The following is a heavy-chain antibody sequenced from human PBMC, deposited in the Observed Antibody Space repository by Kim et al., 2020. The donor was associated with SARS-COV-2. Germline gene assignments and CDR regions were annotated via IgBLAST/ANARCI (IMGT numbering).Heavy chain of an antibody. CDR3: AKRGPVDTATMGY. J-gene: IGHJ4*02. CDR2: ISSDGSDK. D-gene: IGHD5-18*01. CDR1: GFTFSSYG. V-gene: IGHV3-30*18. Sequence: GGSLRLSCAASGFTFSSYGMHWVRRAPGKGLEWVAVISSDGSDKYYADSVKGRFTISRDNSKNTLYLQMNSLRAEDTAVYYCAKRGPVDTATMGYWGQGTLVTVSS.